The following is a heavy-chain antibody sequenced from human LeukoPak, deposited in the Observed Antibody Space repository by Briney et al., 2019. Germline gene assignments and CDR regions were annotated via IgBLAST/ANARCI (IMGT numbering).Heavy chain of an antibody. J-gene: IGHJ4*02. D-gene: IGHD1-26*01. V-gene: IGHV3-20*04. CDR1: GFTFGDDG. CDR3: ARAAYSGSYYQQDY. CDR2: INRNGGST. Sequence: GGSLRLSCAASGFTFGDDGMSWVRQAPGKGLEWVSGINRNGGSTGYEDSVKGRFTISRDNAKNSLYLQMNSLRAEDTALYYCARAAYSGSYYQQDYSGQGTLVTVSS.